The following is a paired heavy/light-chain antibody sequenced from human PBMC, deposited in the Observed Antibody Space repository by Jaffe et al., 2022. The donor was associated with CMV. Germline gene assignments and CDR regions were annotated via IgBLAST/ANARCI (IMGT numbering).Light chain of an antibody. CDR3: QQRGYWPLT. CDR2: DAS. V-gene: IGKV3-11*01. Sequence: EVVLTQSPATLSLSAGERGTLSCRASQSVSTYLAWYQQKPGQSPRLLIYDASKRAPGIPARFSGSGSGTDFTLTISSLEPEDIALYYCQQRGYWPLTFGGGTNVEIK. J-gene: IGKJ4*01. CDR1: QSVSTY.
Heavy chain of an antibody. Sequence: EVQLVESGGGLVQPGKSLRLSCAASGFTFSSYEMNWVRQSPGKGLEWVSYIDMSGRTIHYADSVKGRFTISRDNAKNSLFLQMTNLRAEDTALYYCATNIAAAGSHWDAFEIWGQGTMVSVSS. CDR1: GFTFSSYE. D-gene: IGHD6-13*01. CDR3: ATNIAAAGSHWDAFEI. J-gene: IGHJ3*02. CDR2: IDMSGRTI. V-gene: IGHV3-48*03.